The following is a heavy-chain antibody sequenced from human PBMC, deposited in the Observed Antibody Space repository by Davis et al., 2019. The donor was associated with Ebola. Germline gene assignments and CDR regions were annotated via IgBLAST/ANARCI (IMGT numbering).Heavy chain of an antibody. CDR3: ARSTVGYFDY. V-gene: IGHV2-26*01. CDR1: GFSLSNARMG. CDR2: IFSNDEK. Sequence: SGPTLVKPTETLTLTCTVSGFSLSNARMGVSWIRQPPGKALEWLAHIFSNDEKSYSTSLKRRLTISKDTSKSQVVLTMTNMDPVDTATNYCARSTVGYFDYWGQGTLVTVSS. D-gene: IGHD4-23*01. J-gene: IGHJ4*02.